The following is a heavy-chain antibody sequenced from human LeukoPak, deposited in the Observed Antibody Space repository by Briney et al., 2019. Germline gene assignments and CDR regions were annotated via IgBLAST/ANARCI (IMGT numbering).Heavy chain of an antibody. V-gene: IGHV4-34*01. Sequence: SETLSLTCAVYGGSFSGYYWSWIRQPPGKGLECIGEINHSGSTNYNPSLKSRVTISADTSKNQFSLKLSSVTAADTAVYYCARQYSSSWYPQYYFDYWGQETLVTVSS. J-gene: IGHJ4*02. D-gene: IGHD6-13*01. CDR2: INHSGST. CDR3: ARQYSSSWYPQYYFDY. CDR1: GGSFSGYY.